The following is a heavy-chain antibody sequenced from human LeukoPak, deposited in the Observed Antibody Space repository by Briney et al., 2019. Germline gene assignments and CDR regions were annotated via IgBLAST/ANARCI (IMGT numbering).Heavy chain of an antibody. D-gene: IGHD3-10*01. CDR2: INTDGSST. CDR1: GFTFSSYW. V-gene: IGHV3-74*01. CDR3: ARDPPTYYYGSGSPTPTY. Sequence: GASLRLSCAASGFTFSSYWMHWVRQAPGKGLVWVSRINTDGSSTSYADSVKGRFTISRDNAKNTLYLQMNSLRAEDTAVYYCARDPPTYYYGSGSPTPTYWGQGTLVTVSS. J-gene: IGHJ4*02.